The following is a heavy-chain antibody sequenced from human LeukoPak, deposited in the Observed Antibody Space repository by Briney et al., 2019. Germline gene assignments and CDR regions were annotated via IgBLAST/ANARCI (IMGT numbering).Heavy chain of an antibody. J-gene: IGHJ4*02. V-gene: IGHV4-59*12. Sequence: SETLSLTCTVSNGPINTYQWSWIRQPPGKGLEWIGNIHYSGSANYNPSLKSRVIISVDTSKNQFSLKLSSVTAADTAVYYCARGTQQLVRTKYYFDYWGQGTLVTVSS. CDR1: NGPINTYQ. D-gene: IGHD6-6*01. CDR3: ARGTQQLVRTKYYFDY. CDR2: IHYSGSA.